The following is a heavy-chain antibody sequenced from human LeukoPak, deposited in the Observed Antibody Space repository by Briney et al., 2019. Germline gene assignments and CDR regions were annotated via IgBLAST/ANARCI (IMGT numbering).Heavy chain of an antibody. D-gene: IGHD4-23*01. J-gene: IGHJ4*02. V-gene: IGHV4-31*03. CDR2: IYYSGST. CDR1: GGSISSGGYY. CDR3: ARELRWKTYFDY. Sequence: SQTLSLTCTVSGGSISSGGYYWSWIPQHPGKGLEWIGYIYYSGSTYYNPSLKSRVTISVDTSKNQFSLKLSSVTAADTAVYYCARELRWKTYFDYWGQGTLVTVSS.